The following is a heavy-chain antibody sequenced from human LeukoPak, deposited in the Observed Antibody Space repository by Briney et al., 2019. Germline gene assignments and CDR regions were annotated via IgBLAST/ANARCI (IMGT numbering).Heavy chain of an antibody. D-gene: IGHD6-13*01. CDR3: ARDSIIAAAGSFDY. Sequence: PGGSLRLSCAASGFTFSDYYMSWIRQAPGKGLEWVANIKQDGSEKYYVDSVKGRFTISRDNAKNSLYLQMNSLGAEDTAVYYCARDSIIAAAGSFDYWGQGTLVTVSS. CDR1: GFTFSDYY. CDR2: IKQDGSEK. J-gene: IGHJ4*02. V-gene: IGHV3-7*01.